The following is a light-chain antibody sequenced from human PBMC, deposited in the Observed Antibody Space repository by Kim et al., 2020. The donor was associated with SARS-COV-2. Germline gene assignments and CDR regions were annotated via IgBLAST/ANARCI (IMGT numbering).Light chain of an antibody. CDR3: QVWDSSSDHRV. V-gene: IGLV3-21*04. CDR1: NIGSKS. Sequence: APGKPARLTCGGNNIGSKSVYWYQQKPGQAPVRVIYYDSNRPSGIPERFSGSNSGSTATLTISRGEAGDEADYYCQVWDSSSDHRVFGGGTQLTVL. J-gene: IGLJ3*02. CDR2: YDS.